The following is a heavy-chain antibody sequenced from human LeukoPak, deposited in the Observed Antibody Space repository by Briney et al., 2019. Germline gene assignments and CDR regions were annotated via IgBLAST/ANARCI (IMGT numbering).Heavy chain of an antibody. V-gene: IGHV1-69*13. CDR1: GGTFISYA. CDR3: ANGDNGPYYGVDV. Sequence: ASVKVSCKASGGTFISYAISWVRQAPGQGLEWMGGIIPIFGTANYAQKFQGRVTITADESTSTAYMELSSLRSEDTAVYYCANGDNGPYYGVDVWGQGTTVTVSS. CDR2: IIPIFGTA. D-gene: IGHD4-17*01. J-gene: IGHJ6*02.